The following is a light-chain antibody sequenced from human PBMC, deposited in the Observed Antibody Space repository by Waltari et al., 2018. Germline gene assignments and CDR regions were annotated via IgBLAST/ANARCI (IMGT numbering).Light chain of an antibody. Sequence: PGTGPRDLMKVNSEGSHNKGDDIPDRFSGSSSGPERYLTLSSLQSEDEADYYCQTGGHGTWVFGGGTKLTVV. CDR2: VNSEGSH. J-gene: IGLJ3*02. V-gene: IGLV4-69*01. CDR3: QTGGHGTWV.